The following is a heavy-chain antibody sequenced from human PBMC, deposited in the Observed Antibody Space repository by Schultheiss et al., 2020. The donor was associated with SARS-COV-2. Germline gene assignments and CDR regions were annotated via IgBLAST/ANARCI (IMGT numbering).Heavy chain of an antibody. D-gene: IGHD1-20*01. CDR2: IIPIFGTA. CDR1: GGTFSSYA. Sequence: SVKVSCKASGGTFSSYAISWVRQAPGQGLEWMGGIIPIFGTANYAQKFQGRVTITADKSTSTAYMELSSLRSEDTAVYYCARFAPARGNWNDQTWGQGTLVTVSS. J-gene: IGHJ4*02. CDR3: ARFAPARGNWNDQT. V-gene: IGHV1-69*06.